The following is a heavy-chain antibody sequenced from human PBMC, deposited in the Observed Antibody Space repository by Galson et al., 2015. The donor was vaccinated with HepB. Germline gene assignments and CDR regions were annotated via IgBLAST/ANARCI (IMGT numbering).Heavy chain of an antibody. CDR2: IYYSGST. CDR1: GGSISSYY. D-gene: IGHD6-19*01. CDR3: ARGRIAVAEKYYYYYGMDV. Sequence: SETLSLTCTVSGGSISSYYWSWIRQPPGKGLEWIGYIYYSGSTNYNPSLKSRVTISVDTSKNQFSLKLSSVTAADTAVYYCARGRIAVAEKYYYYYGMDVWGQGTRSPSP. V-gene: IGHV4-59*01. J-gene: IGHJ6*02.